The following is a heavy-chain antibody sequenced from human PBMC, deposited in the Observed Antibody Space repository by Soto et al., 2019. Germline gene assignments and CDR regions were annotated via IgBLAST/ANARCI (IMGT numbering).Heavy chain of an antibody. D-gene: IGHD6-19*01. CDR2: ISGSGGST. Sequence: EVQLSESGGGLVQPGGSLRLSCAASGFTFSSYAMSWVRQAPEKGLEWVSAISGSGGSTYYADSVKGRFTISRDNSKNTLYLQMNSLRAEDTAVYYCAKCMWLVFGLTELRNWGQGTLVTVSS. CDR3: AKCMWLVFGLTELRN. CDR1: GFTFSSYA. J-gene: IGHJ4*02. V-gene: IGHV3-23*01.